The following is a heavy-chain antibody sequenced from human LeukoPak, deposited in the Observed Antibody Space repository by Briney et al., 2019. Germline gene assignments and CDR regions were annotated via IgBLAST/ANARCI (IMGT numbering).Heavy chain of an antibody. D-gene: IGHD6-19*01. V-gene: IGHV3-23*01. CDR3: AKDARRTSGWYFFDY. J-gene: IGHJ4*02. Sequence: SGGSLRLSCAASGFAFSSQAMGWVGQAPGKGLEWAPAISDSGSITYYADSVKGRFTISRDNSKNTLFLQMNSLRAEDTAVYYCAKDARRTSGWYFFDYWGQGTLVTVSS. CDR1: GFAFSSQA. CDR2: ISDSGSIT.